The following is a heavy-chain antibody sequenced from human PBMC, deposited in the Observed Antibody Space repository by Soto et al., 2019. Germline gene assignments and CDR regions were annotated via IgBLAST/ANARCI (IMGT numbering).Heavy chain of an antibody. CDR2: IYHSGST. J-gene: IGHJ5*02. D-gene: IGHD2-2*01. V-gene: IGHV4-30-2*01. CDR3: ASLYCSSTSCNPNWFDP. Sequence: PSETLSLTCAVSGGSISSGGYSWSLIRQPPGKGLEWIGYIYHSGSTYYNPSLKSRVTIPVDRSKNQFSLELSSVTAADTAVYYCASLYCSSTSCNPNWFDPWGQGTLVTVSS. CDR1: GGSISSGGYS.